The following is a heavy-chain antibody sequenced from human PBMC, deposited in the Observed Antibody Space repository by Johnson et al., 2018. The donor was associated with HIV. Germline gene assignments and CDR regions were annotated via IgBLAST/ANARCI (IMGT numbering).Heavy chain of an antibody. CDR3: AKPPSMGADALEI. CDR1: GFTFSSYG. D-gene: IGHD3-16*01. J-gene: IGHJ3*02. Sequence: QMLLVESGGGVVQPGRSLRLSCAASGFTFSSYGMHCVRQAPGKGLEWVAVISYDGTKKYFADSVKGRFNISRDNSKNTLYLQMNSVRPEDAAVYYCAKPPSMGADALEIWGQGKMVTVSS. V-gene: IGHV3-30*18. CDR2: ISYDGTKK.